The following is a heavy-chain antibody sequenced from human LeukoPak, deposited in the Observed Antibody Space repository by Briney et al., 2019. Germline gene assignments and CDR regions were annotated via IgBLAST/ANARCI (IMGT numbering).Heavy chain of an antibody. V-gene: IGHV4-59*01. CDR2: IYYSGST. J-gene: IGHJ4*02. CDR3: ARTMGEGIAVAGFPAYFDY. CDR1: GGSISSYY. Sequence: SETLSLTCTVSGGSISSYYWSWIRQPPGEGLEWIGYIYYSGSTNYNPSLKRRVTISVDTSKNQFSLKLSSVTAADTAVYYCARTMGEGIAVAGFPAYFDYWGQGTLVTVSS. D-gene: IGHD6-19*01.